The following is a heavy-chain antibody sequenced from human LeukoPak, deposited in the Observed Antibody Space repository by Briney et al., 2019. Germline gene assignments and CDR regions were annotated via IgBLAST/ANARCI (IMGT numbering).Heavy chain of an antibody. CDR3: AKNPVHYDFWSGYFDY. CDR2: ISYDGSNK. V-gene: IGHV3-30-3*02. D-gene: IGHD3-3*01. J-gene: IGHJ4*02. Sequence: GRSLRLSCAASGFTFSSYAMHWVRQAPGKGLEWVAVISYDGSNKYYADSVKGRFTISRDNSKNTLYLQMNSLRAEDTAVYYCAKNPVHYDFWSGYFDYWGQGTLVTVSS. CDR1: GFTFSSYA.